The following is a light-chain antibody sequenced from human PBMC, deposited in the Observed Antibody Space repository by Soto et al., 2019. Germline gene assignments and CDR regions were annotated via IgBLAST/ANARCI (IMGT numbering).Light chain of an antibody. J-gene: IGLJ2*01. Sequence: QSALTQPPPASGTPGQRVTISCSGSGSSIGTNTVNWYRQLPGTAPKLLIYGNNQRPSGVPDRFSGSKSGTSASLAISGLQSEDEADYNCAAWDGSLNNVLFGGGTKVTV. CDR3: AAWDGSLNNVL. CDR1: GSSIGTNT. V-gene: IGLV1-44*01. CDR2: GNN.